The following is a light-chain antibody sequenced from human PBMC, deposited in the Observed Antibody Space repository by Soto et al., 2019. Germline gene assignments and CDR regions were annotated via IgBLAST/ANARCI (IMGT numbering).Light chain of an antibody. Sequence: QSVWTQPPSVSAAPGRTVTISCSGSSSNIGNSFVSWYQQLPGTAPRLLIYDNNERPSGIPDRFSGSKSGTSATLGITGLQTGDEADYYCGAWDGGLSAFVFGTGTKLPVL. CDR1: SSNIGNSF. CDR3: GAWDGGLSAFV. CDR2: DNN. V-gene: IGLV1-51*01. J-gene: IGLJ1*01.